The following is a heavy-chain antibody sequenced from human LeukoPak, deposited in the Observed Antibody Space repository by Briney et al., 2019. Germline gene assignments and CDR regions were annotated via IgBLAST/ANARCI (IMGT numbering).Heavy chain of an antibody. J-gene: IGHJ6*02. V-gene: IGHV1-18*01. CDR3: ARDIVVVPAAIFDGMDV. Sequence: ASVKVSCKASGYTFTSYGISWVRQAPGQGLEWMGWISAYNGNTNYVQKLQGRVTMTTDTSTSTAYMELRSLRSDDTAVYYCARDIVVVPAAIFDGMDVWGQGTTVTVSS. CDR2: ISAYNGNT. D-gene: IGHD2-2*01. CDR1: GYTFTSYG.